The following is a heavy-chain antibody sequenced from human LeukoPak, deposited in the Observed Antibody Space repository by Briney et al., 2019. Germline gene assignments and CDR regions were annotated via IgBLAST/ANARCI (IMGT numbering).Heavy chain of an antibody. J-gene: IGHJ3*02. CDR3: AKDISPDSSGWYGAFDI. CDR2: ISGSGGST. CDR1: GFTFSSYA. V-gene: IGHV3-23*01. D-gene: IGHD6-19*01. Sequence: GGSLRLSCAASGFTFSSYAMSWVRQAPGKGLEWVSAISGSGGSTYYADSVKGRFTISRDNSKNTLYLQMNSLRAEDTAVYYCAKDISPDSSGWYGAFDIWGRGTMVTVSS.